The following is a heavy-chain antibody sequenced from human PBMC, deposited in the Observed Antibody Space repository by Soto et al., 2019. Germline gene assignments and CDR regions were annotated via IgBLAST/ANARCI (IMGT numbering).Heavy chain of an antibody. V-gene: IGHV1-3*01. Sequence: ASGKVSRKASGYTFASYAMPWVRQAPGQRLEWMGGINAGNGNTKYSQKFQSRVTITRDTSASTAYMELSSLRSEDTAVYYCAGGLGAGAFDTWGQGTMVTVSS. J-gene: IGHJ3*02. CDR2: INAGNGNT. CDR1: GYTFASYA. D-gene: IGHD7-27*01. CDR3: AGGLGAGAFDT.